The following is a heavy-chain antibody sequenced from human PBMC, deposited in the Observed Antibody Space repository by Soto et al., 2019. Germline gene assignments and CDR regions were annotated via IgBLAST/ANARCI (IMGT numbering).Heavy chain of an antibody. J-gene: IGHJ6*02. V-gene: IGHV1-18*04. D-gene: IGHD6-19*01. CDR1: GYTFTSYG. CDR2: ISAYNGNT. Sequence: ASVKVSCKASGYTFTSYGISWVRQAPGQGLEWMGWISAYNGNTNYAQKLQGRVTMTTDTSTSTAYMELRSLRSDDTAVYYCARDGIAVAGTAHYGMDVWGQGTTVTVSS. CDR3: ARDGIAVAGTAHYGMDV.